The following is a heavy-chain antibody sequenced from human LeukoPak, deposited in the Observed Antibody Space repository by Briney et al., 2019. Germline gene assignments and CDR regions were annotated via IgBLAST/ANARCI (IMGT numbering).Heavy chain of an antibody. J-gene: IGHJ4*02. D-gene: IGHD3-22*01. CDR1: GFTFSSYG. Sequence: HPGGSLRLSCAASGFTFSSYGMHWVRQAPGKGLEWVAVISYDGCNKYYADSVKGRFTISRDNSKNTLYLQMNSLRAEDTAVYYCAKDPMYYYDSSGHSDYWGQGTLVTVSS. V-gene: IGHV3-30*18. CDR3: AKDPMYYYDSSGHSDY. CDR2: ISYDGCNK.